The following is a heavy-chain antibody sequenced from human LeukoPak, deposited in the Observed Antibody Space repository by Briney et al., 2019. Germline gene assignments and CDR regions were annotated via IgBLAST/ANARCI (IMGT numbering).Heavy chain of an antibody. CDR3: AKEGGLLRGMDV. CDR2: ISYDGSNK. CDR1: GFTFSSYG. J-gene: IGHJ6*02. D-gene: IGHD1-26*01. V-gene: IGHV3-30*18. Sequence: PGGSLRLSCAASGFTFSSYGMHWVRQAPGKGLEWVAVISYDGSNKYYADSVKGRFTISRDNSKNTLYLQMNSLRAEDTAVYYCAKEGGLLRGMDVWGQGTTVTVSS.